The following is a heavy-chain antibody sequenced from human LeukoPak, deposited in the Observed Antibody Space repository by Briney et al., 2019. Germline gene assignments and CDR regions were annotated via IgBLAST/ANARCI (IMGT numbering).Heavy chain of an antibody. CDR1: GGTFSSYT. Sequence: SVKVSCKASGGTFSSYTISWVRQAPGQGHEWMGRIIPILCIANYAQKFPGRVTITADKYTSTAYMDLSSLRSEDTAVYYCARDRSGSYPHDAFDIWGQGTMVTVSS. CDR2: IIPILCIA. CDR3: ARDRSGSYPHDAFDI. J-gene: IGHJ3*02. D-gene: IGHD1-26*01. V-gene: IGHV1-69*04.